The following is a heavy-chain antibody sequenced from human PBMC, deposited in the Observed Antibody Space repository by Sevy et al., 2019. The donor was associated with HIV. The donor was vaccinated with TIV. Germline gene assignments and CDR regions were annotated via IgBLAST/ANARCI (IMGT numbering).Heavy chain of an antibody. V-gene: IGHV3-23*01. CDR3: AKVTTATDGGRNGFDI. J-gene: IGHJ3*02. CDR2: ISGGGDNT. CDR1: GFTFRNFG. D-gene: IGHD6-25*01. Sequence: GGSLRLSCGASGFTFRNFGMSWVRQAPGTGLEWVSGISGGGDNTYYADSVKGRFTISRENSKDTLFLEMNSLRAEDTAMYYCAKVTTATDGGRNGFDIWGQGTMVTVSS.